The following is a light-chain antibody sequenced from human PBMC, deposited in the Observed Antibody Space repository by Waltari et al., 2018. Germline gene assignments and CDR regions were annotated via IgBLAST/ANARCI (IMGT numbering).Light chain of an antibody. J-gene: IGKJ2*01. CDR3: HQYHSGHP. CDR2: WGS. CDR1: QRVLYSSNNKNY. Sequence: DIVMTQSPVSLAVSLGDSATINCKSSQRVLYSSNNKNYLPWYQPKPGQTPHLIIYWGSSPESSVPARFSGGGSGADFTRSSSVLRAAAGAVYYCHQYHSGHPFGHGTSLEI. V-gene: IGKV4-1*01.